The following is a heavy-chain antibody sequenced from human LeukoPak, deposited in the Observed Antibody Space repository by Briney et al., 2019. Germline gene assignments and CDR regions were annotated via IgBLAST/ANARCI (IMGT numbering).Heavy chain of an antibody. Sequence: TSETLSLTCTVPGGSISSYYWSWIRQPPGKGLEWIGYIYYSGSTNYNPSLKSRVTISVDTSKNQFSLKLSSVTAADTAVYYCARDQRLRVYYFDYWGQGTLVTVSS. CDR3: ARDQRLRVYYFDY. D-gene: IGHD6-25*01. CDR1: GGSISSYY. J-gene: IGHJ4*02. CDR2: IYYSGST. V-gene: IGHV4-59*12.